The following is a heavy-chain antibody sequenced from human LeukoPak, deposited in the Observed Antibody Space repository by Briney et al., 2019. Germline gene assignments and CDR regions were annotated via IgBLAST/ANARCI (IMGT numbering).Heavy chain of an antibody. Sequence: GASVKVSCKASGYTFTSYGISWVRQAPGQGPEWMGWISAYNGNTNYAQKLQGRVTMTTDTSTSTAYMELRSLRSDDTAVYYCARGLDTAMVTSFDYWGQGTLVTVSS. D-gene: IGHD5-18*01. CDR3: ARGLDTAMVTSFDY. V-gene: IGHV1-18*01. CDR2: ISAYNGNT. J-gene: IGHJ4*02. CDR1: GYTFTSYG.